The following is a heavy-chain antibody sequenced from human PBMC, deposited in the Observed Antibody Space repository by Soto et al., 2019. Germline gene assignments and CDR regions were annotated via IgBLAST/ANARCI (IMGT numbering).Heavy chain of an antibody. CDR1: GFTFFNYW. J-gene: IGHJ6*02. Sequence: GGSLRLSCAASGFTFFNYWMYWVRQAPGKGLVWVAFITYEGSNKYYADSVKGRFTISRDNSKNTLYLQMNSLRAEDTAVYYCARGGYCTSASCYRYGMDVWGQGTTVTVSS. D-gene: IGHD2-2*03. CDR2: ITYEGSNK. CDR3: ARGGYCTSASCYRYGMDV. V-gene: IGHV3-30-3*01.